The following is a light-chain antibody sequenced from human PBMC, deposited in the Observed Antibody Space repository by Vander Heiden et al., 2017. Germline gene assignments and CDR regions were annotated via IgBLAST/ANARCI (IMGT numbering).Light chain of an antibody. V-gene: IGKV3-11*01. CDR1: QSVNSY. Sequence: DIVLTQSPATLSLSPGERATLSCRASQSVNSYLAWYQQKPGQAPRLLIYDASNRATGIPARFSGSGSGIDFTLSISSLEPEDFAVYYCQQRSDWPRTFGGGTKVEIK. CDR3: QQRSDWPRT. J-gene: IGKJ4*01. CDR2: DAS.